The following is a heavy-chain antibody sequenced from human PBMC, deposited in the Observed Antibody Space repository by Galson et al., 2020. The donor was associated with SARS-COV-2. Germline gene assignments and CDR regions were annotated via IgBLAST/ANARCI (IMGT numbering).Heavy chain of an antibody. V-gene: IGHV2-5*01. CDR2: IYWNDDK. D-gene: IGHD7-27*01. CDR3: ARRPDWGHRLDY. Sequence: WIRQPPGTALEWLTYIYWNDDKRYSPSLKSRLTVTKDTSRNQVVLTMTNMAPVDTATYYCARRPDWGHRLDYWGRGILVTVSS. J-gene: IGHJ4*01.